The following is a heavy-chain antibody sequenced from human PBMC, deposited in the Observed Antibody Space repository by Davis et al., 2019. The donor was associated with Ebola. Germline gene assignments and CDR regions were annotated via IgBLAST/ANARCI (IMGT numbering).Heavy chain of an antibody. CDR1: GGSISSGDYY. CDR2: IYYSGIT. V-gene: IGHV4-30-4*01. Sequence: SETLSLTCTVSGGSISSGDYYWRWIRQPPGQGLECIGYIYYSGITYYNPSLKSRVTISVDTSKNQFSLKLSSVTAADTAVYYCARAPSGYYDSSGYQWGQGTLVTVSS. D-gene: IGHD3-22*01. CDR3: ARAPSGYYDSSGYQ. J-gene: IGHJ4*02.